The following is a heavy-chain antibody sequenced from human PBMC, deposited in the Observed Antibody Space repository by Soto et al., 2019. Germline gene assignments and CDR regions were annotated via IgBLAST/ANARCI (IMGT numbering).Heavy chain of an antibody. CDR3: AGGAATTGWNGLGAGKLYYDF. V-gene: IGHV1-8*01. CDR1: GYTFTSYD. Sequence: ASVKVSCKASGYTFTSYDIYWVRQATGQGLEWMGWMNPSTGNSGYAQKFQGRVTMTSDTSISTAHMELSSLRSEDTAVYYCAGGAATTGWNGLGAGKLYYDFWGDGTLVTDS. CDR2: MNPSTGNS. J-gene: IGHJ4*01. D-gene: IGHD1-1*01.